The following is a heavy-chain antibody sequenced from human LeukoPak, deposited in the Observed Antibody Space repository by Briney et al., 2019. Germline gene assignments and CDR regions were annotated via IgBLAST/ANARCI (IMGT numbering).Heavy chain of an antibody. Sequence: ASVKVSCKASGYTFSSYYMHWVRQAPGQGLEWMGIINPSGGSTSYAQKFQGRVTMTSDMSTSTVYMELSSLRSEDTAVYYCARDDGGATKYDYWGQGTLVTVSS. V-gene: IGHV1-46*01. D-gene: IGHD1-26*01. CDR1: GYTFSSYY. CDR3: ARDDGGATKYDY. CDR2: INPSGGST. J-gene: IGHJ4*02.